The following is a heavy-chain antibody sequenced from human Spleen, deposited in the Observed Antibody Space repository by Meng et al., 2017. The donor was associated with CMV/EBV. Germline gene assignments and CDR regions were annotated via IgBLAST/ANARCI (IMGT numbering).Heavy chain of an antibody. V-gene: IGHV3-7*01. CDR1: GFPFSNYW. CDR3: ARGGLAALD. J-gene: IGHJ4*02. Sequence: GESLKISCAASGFPFSNYWMAWVRQVPGKGLEWVANIKQDGSEKYYVDSVKGRFTISRDNAKNSLDLQMNSLRAEDTAVYYCARGGLAALDWGQGTLVTVSS. CDR2: IKQDGSEK. D-gene: IGHD6-13*01.